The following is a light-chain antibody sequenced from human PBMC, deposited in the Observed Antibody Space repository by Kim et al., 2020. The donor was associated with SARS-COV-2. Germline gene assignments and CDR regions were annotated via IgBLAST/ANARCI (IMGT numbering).Light chain of an antibody. CDR3: QQYNNWPLT. CDR1: QSVSSN. Sequence: VCTGERATLSRRDSQSVSSNLAWYQQKPGQAPRRLIYGASTRATGIPARFSGSGSGTEFTLTISSLQSEDFAVYYCQQYNNWPLTFGGGTKVDIK. CDR2: GAS. V-gene: IGKV3-15*01. J-gene: IGKJ4*01.